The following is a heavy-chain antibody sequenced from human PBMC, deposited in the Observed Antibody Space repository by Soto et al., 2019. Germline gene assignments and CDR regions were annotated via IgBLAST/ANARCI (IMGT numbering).Heavy chain of an antibody. Sequence: SGTLALTCTVSGGSIKSGVYYWSWIRQPPGKGLEWIWYIYYSGSTNYNPSLKSRVTISVDTSKNQFSLKLSSVTAADTAVYYCARVGSSGWFDYWGQGTRVTVSS. CDR3: ARVGSSGWFDY. CDR1: GGSIKSGVYY. D-gene: IGHD6-19*01. V-gene: IGHV4-61*08. J-gene: IGHJ4*02. CDR2: IYYSGST.